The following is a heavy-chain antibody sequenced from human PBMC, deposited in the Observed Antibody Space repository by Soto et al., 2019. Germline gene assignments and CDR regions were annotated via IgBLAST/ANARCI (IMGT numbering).Heavy chain of an antibody. D-gene: IGHD7-27*01. Sequence: QITLKESGPTLVKPTPTLTLTCTFSGFSRSTSGGGVVWIRQPPGKALEWLALIYWNDAKRYSTSLKSRLTITKDPYKTQVVLTMTNMEPVDTATYYCARIPNWGMDGLGVWGQGTPVTVSS. J-gene: IGHJ6*02. V-gene: IGHV2-5*01. CDR2: IYWNDAK. CDR1: GFSRSTSGGG. CDR3: ARIPNWGMDGLGV.